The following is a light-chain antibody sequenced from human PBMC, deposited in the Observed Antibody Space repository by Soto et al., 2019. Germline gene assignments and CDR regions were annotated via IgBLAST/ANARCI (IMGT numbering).Light chain of an antibody. J-gene: IGKJ1*01. V-gene: IGKV3-11*01. CDR1: QRIGSY. Sequence: EIVLTQSPGTLSLSPGERATLSCRASQRIGSYLGWYQQKPGQTPRLLIYDASNRATGIPARFSGSGSGTDFTLTISSLEPEDFAVYYCQQRSNWPPTWTFGQGTKVEIK. CDR2: DAS. CDR3: QQRSNWPPTWT.